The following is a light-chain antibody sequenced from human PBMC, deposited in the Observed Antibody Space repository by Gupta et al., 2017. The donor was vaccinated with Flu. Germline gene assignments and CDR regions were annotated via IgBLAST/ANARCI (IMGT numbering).Light chain of an antibody. CDR1: SSNIGTNT. Sequence: QSVLIQPLSASGTAGQRVTMSCSGSSSNIGTNTVNWYKQVPGTAPKLLIYSNSLRPSGVSDRFSCAKSCTSASLVTNGRQPEDEADDYWSAWDDSMTGSLVFGGGTRVTVL. V-gene: IGLV1-44*01. CDR3: SAWDDSMTGSLV. CDR2: SNS. J-gene: IGLJ2*01.